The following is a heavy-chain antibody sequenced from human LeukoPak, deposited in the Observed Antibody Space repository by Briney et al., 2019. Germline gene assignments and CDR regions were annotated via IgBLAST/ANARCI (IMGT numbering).Heavy chain of an antibody. D-gene: IGHD2-21*01. V-gene: IGHV1-18*01. CDR2: ISAYNGNT. CDR3: AEAYCGGDCYLREGYYFDY. CDR1: GYTFTSYG. J-gene: IGHJ4*02. Sequence: GASVKVSCKASGYTFTSYGISWVRQAPGQGLEWMGWISAYNGNTNYAQKLQGRVTMTTDTSTSTAYMELRSLRSEDTAVYYCAEAYCGGDCYLREGYYFDYWGQGTLVTVSS.